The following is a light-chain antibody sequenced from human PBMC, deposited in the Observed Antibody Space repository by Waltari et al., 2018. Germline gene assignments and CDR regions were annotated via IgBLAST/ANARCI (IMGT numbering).Light chain of an antibody. Sequence: EVVMTQSPATLSVSPGERAPLSCRASQSVSSNLAWYQQKPGQAPRLLIYGASTRATGIPARFSGSGSGTEFTLTISSLQSEDFGVYYCQQYNDWPPRYTFGQGTKLEIK. V-gene: IGKV3-15*01. CDR1: QSVSSN. CDR2: GAS. CDR3: QQYNDWPPRYT. J-gene: IGKJ2*01.